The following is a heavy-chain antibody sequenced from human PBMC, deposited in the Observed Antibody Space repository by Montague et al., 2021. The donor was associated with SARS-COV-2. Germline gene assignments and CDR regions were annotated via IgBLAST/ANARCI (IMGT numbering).Heavy chain of an antibody. CDR2: VYSSGTT. CDR3: ATLTQSNGDF. J-gene: IGHJ4*02. Sequence: SETLSLTCTVSSDSINSYYWGWIRQPPGKRLEWLGYVYSSGTTNYNSSLNSRIAITVDTSKNQFSLRLDSVTAADTAIYYCATLTQSNGDFSGQGALVTVS. V-gene: IGHV4-4*08. D-gene: IGHD4/OR15-4a*01. CDR1: SDSINSYY.